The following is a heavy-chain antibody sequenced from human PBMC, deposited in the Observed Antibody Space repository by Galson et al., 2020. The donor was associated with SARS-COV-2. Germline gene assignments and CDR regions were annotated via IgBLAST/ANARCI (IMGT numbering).Heavy chain of an antibody. V-gene: IGHV3-48*02. CDR2: ISSTISTI. D-gene: IGHD5-18*01. CDR3: ARPRIDTYGYSSYYYGMDV. Sequence: ESLKISCAASGFTFSSPSMNWVRQPPGQGLQWISSISSTISTIYYADSVKGRFTISRDNAKNSLYLQMKSLRDEDTAVYFCARPRIDTYGYSSYYYGMDVWGQGTTVTVSS. J-gene: IGHJ6*02. CDR1: GFTFSSPS.